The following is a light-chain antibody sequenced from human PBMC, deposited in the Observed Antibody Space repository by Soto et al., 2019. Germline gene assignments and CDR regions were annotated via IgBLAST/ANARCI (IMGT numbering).Light chain of an antibody. CDR1: QSIGRF. J-gene: IGKJ1*01. V-gene: IGKV1-5*01. CDR3: QQCYMGWT. Sequence: DIQMTQSPSTLSASVGDRFTITWRASQSIGRFLAWYQHQPGKAPKLLIYDASTLESGVPSRFSGTGSGTEFTFSITSLQPEDFGTYYCQQCYMGWTFGQGTKVDIK. CDR2: DAS.